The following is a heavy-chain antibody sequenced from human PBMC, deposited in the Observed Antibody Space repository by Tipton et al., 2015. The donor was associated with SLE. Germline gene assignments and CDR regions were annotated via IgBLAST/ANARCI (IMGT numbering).Heavy chain of an antibody. CDR3: ARSVPYYYYGMDV. V-gene: IGHV4-38-2*02. J-gene: IGHJ6*02. CDR2: IYHSGST. Sequence: TLSLTCTVSGGSISSHYWGWIRQPPGKGLEWIGSIYHSGSTYYNPSLKSRVTISVDTSKNQFSLKLSSVTAADTAVYYCARSVPYYYYGMDVWGQGTTVTVSS. CDR1: GGSISSHY.